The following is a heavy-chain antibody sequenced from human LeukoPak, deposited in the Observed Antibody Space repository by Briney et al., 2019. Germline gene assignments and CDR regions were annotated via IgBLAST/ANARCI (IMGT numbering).Heavy chain of an antibody. V-gene: IGHV4-59*12. D-gene: IGHD3-3*01. CDR2: IYYSGST. J-gene: IGHJ6*03. CDR1: GGSISSYY. CDR3: ARRQNSVTIFGMIRVGYYYMDV. Sequence: SSETLSLTCTVSGGSISSYYWSWIRQPPGKGLEWIGYIYYSGSTNYNPSLKSRVTISVDTSKNQFSLKLSSVTAADTAVYYCARRQNSVTIFGMIRVGYYYMDVWGKGTTVTVSS.